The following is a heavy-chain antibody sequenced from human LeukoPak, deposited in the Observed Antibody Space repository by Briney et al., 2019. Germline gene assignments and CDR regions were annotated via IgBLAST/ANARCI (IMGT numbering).Heavy chain of an antibody. CDR3: ARDLGQYYDTSDNWFDP. J-gene: IGHJ5*02. Sequence: GGSLRLSCAASGFTFSNYWMHWVRQAPGKGLVWVSRINSDGINTIYADSVKGRFTISRDNAKNTLNRQMNSLRAEDTAVYYCARDLGQYYDTSDNWFDPWGQGTLVTVSS. CDR1: GFTFSNYW. D-gene: IGHD3-22*01. CDR2: INSDGINT. V-gene: IGHV3-74*01.